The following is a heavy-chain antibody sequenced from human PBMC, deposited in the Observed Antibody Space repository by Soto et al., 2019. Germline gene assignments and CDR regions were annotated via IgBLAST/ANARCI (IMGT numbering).Heavy chain of an antibody. CDR2: IYWDDDK. V-gene: IGHV2-5*02. Sequence: QITLKESGPTLGKPTQTLTLTCTFSGFSLSTSGVGVGWIRQPPGKAVEWLVVIYWDDDKPYSPSLKSRITITKDTSQNQVAHIMTNMDSVDTATYHRAHFTVETLLGGYWGQGTLVSVSS. CDR1: GFSLSTSGVG. D-gene: IGHD4-17*01. J-gene: IGHJ4*02. CDR3: AHFTVETLLGGY.